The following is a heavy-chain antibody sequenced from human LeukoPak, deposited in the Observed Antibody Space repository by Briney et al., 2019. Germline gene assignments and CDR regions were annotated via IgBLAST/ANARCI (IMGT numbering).Heavy chain of an antibody. D-gene: IGHD3-22*01. CDR2: INPNSGGT. V-gene: IGHV1-2*02. CDR3: ARAPQYYYDSSGYLVS. J-gene: IGHJ5*02. Sequence: ASVKVSCKASGYTSTGYYMHWVRQAPGQGLEWMGWINPNSGGTNYAQKFQGRVTMTRDTSISTAYMELSRLRSDDTAVYYCARAPQYYYDSSGYLVSWGQGTLVTVSS. CDR1: GYTSTGYY.